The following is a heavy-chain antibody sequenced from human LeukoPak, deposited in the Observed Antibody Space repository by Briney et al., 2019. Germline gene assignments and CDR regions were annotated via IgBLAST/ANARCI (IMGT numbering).Heavy chain of an antibody. V-gene: IGHV3-74*01. CDR3: AKDRLGYYFDY. J-gene: IGHJ4*02. CDR1: GFTFSGFW. Sequence: GGSLRLSCAASGFTFSGFWMHWVRQAPGKGLVWVSHINPDGTTTTYADSVKGRFTISRDNAKNTLYLQMNSLRAEDTAVYYCAKDRLGYYFDYWGQGTLVTVSS. CDR2: INPDGTTT. D-gene: IGHD3-9*01.